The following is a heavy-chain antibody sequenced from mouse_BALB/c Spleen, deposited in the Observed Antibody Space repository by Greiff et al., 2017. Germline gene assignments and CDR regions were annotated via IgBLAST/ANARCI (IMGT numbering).Heavy chain of an antibody. CDR1: GFNIKDYY. D-gene: IGHD2-4*01. Sequence: EVQLQQSGAELVRSGASVKLSCTASGFNIKDYYMHWVKQRPEQGLEWIGWIDPENGDTEYAPKFKGKATLTSDKSSSTAYMELSSLTSEDSAVYYCHSIYYDYSWFAYWGQGTLVTVSA. CDR3: HSIYYDYSWFAY. CDR2: IDPENGDT. J-gene: IGHJ3*01. V-gene: IGHV14-4*02.